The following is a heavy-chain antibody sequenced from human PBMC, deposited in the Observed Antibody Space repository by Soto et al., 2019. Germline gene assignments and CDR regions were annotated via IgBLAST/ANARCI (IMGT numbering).Heavy chain of an antibody. J-gene: IGHJ4*02. CDR3: ARVGKQWLAYFDY. CDR2: IYYSGST. CDR1: GGSISSYY. D-gene: IGHD6-19*01. V-gene: IGHV4-59*06. Sequence: PSETLSLTCTVSGGSISSYYWSWIRQPTGKGLEWIGHIYYSGSTYYNPSLKSRVTISVDTSKKQFSLKLNSVTAADTAVYYCARVGKQWLAYFDYWGQGTLVTVSS.